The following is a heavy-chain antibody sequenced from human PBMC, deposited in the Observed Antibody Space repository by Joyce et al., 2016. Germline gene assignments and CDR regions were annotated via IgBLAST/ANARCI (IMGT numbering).Heavy chain of an antibody. J-gene: IGHJ6*02. CDR1: GYTFDSYG. CDR2: SSRTSVNT. CDR3: ARGSDYGWYYYYALDV. Sequence: QAQLVQSGAEVKKPGASVKVSCKVSGYTFDSYGLNWGLQAPGQGLEWGGWSSRTSVNTGYTQQVQNSVTMVPHTSISTTYMEVRSLRSDDTAVYYCARGSDYGWYYYYALDVWGQGTTVTVSS. D-gene: IGHD3-16*01. V-gene: IGHV1-8*02.